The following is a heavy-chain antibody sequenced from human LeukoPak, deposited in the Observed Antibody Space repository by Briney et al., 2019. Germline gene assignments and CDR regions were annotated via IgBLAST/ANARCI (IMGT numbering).Heavy chain of an antibody. CDR3: ARSALAGNYYYYYYMDV. Sequence: WFRQPPGKGLGWIGSIYYSGSTYYNPSLKSRVTISVDTSKNQFSLKLSSVTAADTAVYYCARSALAGNYYYYYYMDVWGKGTTVTVSS. J-gene: IGHJ6*03. D-gene: IGHD6-19*01. V-gene: IGHV4-39*07. CDR2: IYYSGST.